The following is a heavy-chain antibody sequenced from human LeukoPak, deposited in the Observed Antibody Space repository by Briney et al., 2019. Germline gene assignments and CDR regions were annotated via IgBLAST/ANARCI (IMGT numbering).Heavy chain of an antibody. CDR1: GGSFSGYY. J-gene: IGHJ3*02. V-gene: IGHV4-34*01. CDR3: ARGSYVWGSYRPRRVGAFDI. CDR2: INHSGST. Sequence: SETLSLTCAVYGGSFSGYYWSWIRQPPGKGLEWIGEINHSGSTNYNPSLKSRVTISVDTSKNQFSLKLSSVTAADTAVYYCARGSYVWGSYRPRRVGAFDIWGQGTMVTVSS. D-gene: IGHD3-16*02.